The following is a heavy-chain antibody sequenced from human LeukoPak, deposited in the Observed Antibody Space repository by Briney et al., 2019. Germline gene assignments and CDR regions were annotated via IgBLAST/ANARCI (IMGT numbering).Heavy chain of an antibody. CDR3: AAPRDPGEFDY. CDR2: IRYDGSNK. CDR1: GFTFSSYG. V-gene: IGHV3-30*02. J-gene: IGHJ4*02. D-gene: IGHD7-27*01. Sequence: GGSLRLSCAASGFTFSSYGMHWVRQAPGKGLEWVAFIRYDGSNKYYADSVKGRFTISRDNSKNTLYLQMNSLRAEDTAVYYCAAPRDPGEFDYWGQGTLVTVSS.